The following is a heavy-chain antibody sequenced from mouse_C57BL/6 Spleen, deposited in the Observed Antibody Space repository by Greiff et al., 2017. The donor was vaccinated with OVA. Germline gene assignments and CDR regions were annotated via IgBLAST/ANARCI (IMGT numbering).Heavy chain of an antibody. CDR3: ARDSSGYVYFDY. Sequence: AQLQQSGAELVKPGASVKMSCKASGYTFTSYWITWVKQRPGQGLEWIGDIYPGSGSTNYNEKFKSKATLTVDTSSSTAYMQLSSLTSEDSAVFYCARDSSGYVYFDYWGQGTTLTVSS. V-gene: IGHV1-55*01. CDR2: IYPGSGST. CDR1: GYTFTSYW. D-gene: IGHD3-2*02. J-gene: IGHJ2*01.